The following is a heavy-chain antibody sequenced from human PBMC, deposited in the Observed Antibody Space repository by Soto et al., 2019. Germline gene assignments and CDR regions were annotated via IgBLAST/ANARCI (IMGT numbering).Heavy chain of an antibody. J-gene: IGHJ4*02. CDR1: GFTVSSNY. Sequence: PGGSLRLSCAASGFTVSSNYMSWVRQAPGKGLEWVSVIYSGCSTYYADSVKGRFTISRDNSKNTLYLQMNSLRAEDTAVYYCARAYFWSGSSRSDYWGQGTLVTVSS. CDR2: IYSGCST. CDR3: ARAYFWSGSSRSDY. V-gene: IGHV3-53*01. D-gene: IGHD3-3*01.